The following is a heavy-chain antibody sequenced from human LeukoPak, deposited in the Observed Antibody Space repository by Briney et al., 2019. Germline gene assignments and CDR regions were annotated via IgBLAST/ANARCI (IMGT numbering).Heavy chain of an antibody. J-gene: IGHJ5*02. CDR1: GFSFSDSW. Sequence: SGGSLRLSCAASGFSFSDSWMTWVRQAPGKGLEWVANIEQYGSEKNYVDSVKGQFTISRDNAKNSLYLQMNILRAEDAAVYYCARGHGWFDPWGQGTLVTVSS. V-gene: IGHV3-7*05. CDR2: IEQYGSEK. CDR3: ARGHGWFDP.